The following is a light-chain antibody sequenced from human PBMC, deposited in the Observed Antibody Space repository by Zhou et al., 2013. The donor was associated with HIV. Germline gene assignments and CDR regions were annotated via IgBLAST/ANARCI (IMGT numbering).Light chain of an antibody. CDR3: QLYGNSPRYS. CDR2: GAS. J-gene: IGKJ2*03. Sequence: EIVLTQSPDTLSLSPGEKATLSCRASQSVTSNSLAWYQQKRDQPPRLLIYGASIRAPGIPDRFTGGVSGTDFTLSINRLEPEDFALYYCQLYGNSPRYSFGQGTTLEIK. V-gene: IGKV3-20*01. CDR1: QSVTSNS.